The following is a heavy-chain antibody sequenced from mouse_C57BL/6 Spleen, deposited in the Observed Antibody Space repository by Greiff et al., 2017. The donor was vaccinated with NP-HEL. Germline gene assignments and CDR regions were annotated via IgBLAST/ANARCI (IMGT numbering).Heavy chain of an antibody. D-gene: IGHD1-1*01. Sequence: QVQLKESGAELVKPGASVKISCKASGYAFSSYWMNWVKQRPGKGLEWIGQIYPGDGDTNYNGKFKGKATLTADKSSSTAYMQLSSLTSEDSAVYFCARWYYGSSYLDYWGQGTTLTVSS. V-gene: IGHV1-80*01. CDR1: GYAFSSYW. CDR3: ARWYYGSSYLDY. CDR2: IYPGDGDT. J-gene: IGHJ2*01.